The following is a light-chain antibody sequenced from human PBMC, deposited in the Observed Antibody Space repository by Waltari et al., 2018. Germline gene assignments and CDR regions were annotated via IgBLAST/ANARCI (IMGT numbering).Light chain of an antibody. CDR1: QSVANN. CDR2: AAS. J-gene: IGKJ1*01. CDR3: QQSNNWPQT. Sequence: DIVMTQSPATLSVSPGERATLSCRDSQSVANNLAWYQQKRGQAPRLRIYAASIRATGIPARVFGSGSGTEFTLTISSLQSEDSAVDYCQQSNNWPQTFGQGTKVEIK. V-gene: IGKV3-15*01.